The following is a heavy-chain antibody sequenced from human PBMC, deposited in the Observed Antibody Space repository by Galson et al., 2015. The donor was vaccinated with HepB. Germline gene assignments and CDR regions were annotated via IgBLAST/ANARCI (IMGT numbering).Heavy chain of an antibody. CDR1: GGTFSSYA. V-gene: IGHV1-69*13. CDR3: ATNRVMSTVTTWFDP. Sequence: SVKVSCKASGGTFSSYAITWVRQAPGQGLEWMGGIIPISDTANYAQKFQGRVTMTADESTSTAYLELSSLRSKDTAVYYCATNRVMSTVTTWFDPWGQGTLVTVSS. CDR2: IIPISDTA. D-gene: IGHD4-17*01. J-gene: IGHJ5*02.